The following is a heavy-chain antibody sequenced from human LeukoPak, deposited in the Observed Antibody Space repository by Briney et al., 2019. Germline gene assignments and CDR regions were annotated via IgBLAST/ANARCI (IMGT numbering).Heavy chain of an antibody. CDR1: GFTFSSYA. V-gene: IGHV3-23*01. CDR3: VSSSWYEDYFDY. CDR2: ISGSGGST. Sequence: GASLRLSCAASGFTFSSYAMSWVRQAPGKGLDWVSAISGSGGSTYYADSVKGRFTISRDNSKNTLYLQMNSLRAEDTAVYYCVSSSWYEDYFDYWGQGTLVTVSS. J-gene: IGHJ4*02. D-gene: IGHD6-13*01.